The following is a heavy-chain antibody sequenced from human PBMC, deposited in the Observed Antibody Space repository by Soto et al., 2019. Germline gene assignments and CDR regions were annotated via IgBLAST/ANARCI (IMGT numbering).Heavy chain of an antibody. CDR1: GFPVSDHH. J-gene: IGHJ3*02. Sequence: EVQLVESGGGLVQPGGSTRLSCATSGFPVSDHHMDWVRQAPGKGLEWVGRSRNKANDYTTEYAASVKGRFSISRDDSKIAMHRKMNSLKAADTATYYRGSVGGYRGGFSPFDIRGQGTMVTVSS. V-gene: IGHV3-72*01. CDR2: SRNKANDYTT. D-gene: IGHD3-16*01. CDR3: GSVGGYRGGFSPFDI.